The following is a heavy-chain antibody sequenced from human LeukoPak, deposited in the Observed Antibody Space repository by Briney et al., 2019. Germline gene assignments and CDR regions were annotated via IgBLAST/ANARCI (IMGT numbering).Heavy chain of an antibody. CDR3: AGSHITTPGTGRGDWFDP. CDR2: IDPSDSYT. V-gene: IGHV5-10-1*01. J-gene: IGHJ5*02. Sequence: GESLKISCKGSGYSFINYWISWVRQMPGKGLEWMGRIDPSDSYTNYSPSFQGHVTISADKSISTAYLQWSSLKASDTAMYYCAGSHITTPGTGRGDWFDPWGQGTLVTVSS. D-gene: IGHD6-13*01. CDR1: GYSFINYW.